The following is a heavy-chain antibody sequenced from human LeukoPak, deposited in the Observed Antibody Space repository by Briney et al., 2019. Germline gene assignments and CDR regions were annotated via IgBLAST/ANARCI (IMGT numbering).Heavy chain of an antibody. V-gene: IGHV1-18*01. Sequence: ASVKVSCKASGYTFTSYGISWVRQAPGQGLEWMGWISAYNGNTNYAQKLQGRVTMTTDTSTSTAYMELRSLRSDDTAVYYCARQSSGQYCSSTSCYNYYYYYYMDVWGKGTTVTVSS. D-gene: IGHD2-2*02. CDR1: GYTFTSYG. CDR3: ARQSSGQYCSSTSCYNYYYYYYMDV. CDR2: ISAYNGNT. J-gene: IGHJ6*03.